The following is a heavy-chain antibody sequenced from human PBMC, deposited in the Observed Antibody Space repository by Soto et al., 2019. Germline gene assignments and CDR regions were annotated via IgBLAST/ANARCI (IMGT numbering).Heavy chain of an antibody. V-gene: IGHV3-23*01. CDR1: GLTFSSNA. J-gene: IGHJ1*01. Sequence: EVQLLESGGGLVQPGGSLRLSCAASGLTFSSNAMSWVRQAPGKGLEWVSTISGNGRVTYYTDSVKGRFTISRDNSKNTVYMQMNSLRAEDTAVYYCANRGDDIKFFQNWGQGTLVTVSS. CDR3: ANRGDDIKFFQN. CDR2: ISGNGRVT. D-gene: IGHD2-21*02.